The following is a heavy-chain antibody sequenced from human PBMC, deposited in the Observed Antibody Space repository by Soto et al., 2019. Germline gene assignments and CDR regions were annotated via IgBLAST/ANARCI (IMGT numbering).Heavy chain of an antibody. D-gene: IGHD6-6*01. V-gene: IGHV1-69*13. CDR2: IIPIFGTA. J-gene: IGHJ5*02. Sequence: ASVKVSCKASGGTFSSYAISWVRQAPGQGLEWMGGIIPIFGTANYAQKFQGRVTITADESTSTAYMELSSLRSEDTAVYYCARVRGREQLVPVGWFDPWGQGTLVTVSS. CDR3: ARVRGREQLVPVGWFDP. CDR1: GGTFSSYA.